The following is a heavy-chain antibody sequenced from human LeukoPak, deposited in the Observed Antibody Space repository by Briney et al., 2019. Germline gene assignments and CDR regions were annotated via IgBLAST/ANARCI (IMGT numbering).Heavy chain of an antibody. CDR2: IYYSGST. V-gene: IGHV4-59*01. Sequence: SETLSLTCTVSGGSISSYYWSWIRQPPGKGLEWIGYIYYSGSTNYNPSLKSRVTISVDTSKNQFSLKQSSVTAADTAVYYCASLTTVTHDFDYWGQGTLVTVSS. D-gene: IGHD4-17*01. CDR1: GGSISSYY. J-gene: IGHJ4*02. CDR3: ASLTTVTHDFDY.